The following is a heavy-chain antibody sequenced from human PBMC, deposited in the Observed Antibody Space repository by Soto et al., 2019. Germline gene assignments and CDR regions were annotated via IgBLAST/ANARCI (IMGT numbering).Heavy chain of an antibody. CDR2: IYTSGST. Sequence: QVQLQESGPGLVKPSETLSLTCTVSGGSISSYYWSWIRQPAGKGLECIGRIYTSGSTNYNPSLKRRVYMSVDTSNDHFSRMLGAVTGADTAVYYCASFPVGWERHAGHYYYGMDVWGEGTTVTVSS. CDR1: GGSISSYY. D-gene: IGHD1-26*01. V-gene: IGHV4-4*07. CDR3: ASFPVGWERHAGHYYYGMDV. J-gene: IGHJ6*04.